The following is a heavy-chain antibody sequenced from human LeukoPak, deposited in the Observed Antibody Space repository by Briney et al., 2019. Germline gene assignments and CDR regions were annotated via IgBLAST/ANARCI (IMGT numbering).Heavy chain of an antibody. CDR3: ARAFS. CDR1: GFRLSSQG. D-gene: IGHD3-16*01. J-gene: IGHJ5*02. CDR2: IKEDGSQK. V-gene: IGHV3-7*01. Sequence: GSLRLSRAASGFRLSSQGMSWVRQAPGKGPEWVANIKEDGSQKSYVDSVKGRFTISRDNAKNSLYLQMNSLRAEDTAVYYCARAFSWGQGTLVTVSS.